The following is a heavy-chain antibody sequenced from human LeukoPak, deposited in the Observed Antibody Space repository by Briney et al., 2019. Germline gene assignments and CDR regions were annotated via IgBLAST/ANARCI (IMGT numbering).Heavy chain of an antibody. D-gene: IGHD2-21*01. V-gene: IGHV3-23*01. CDR2: TSSSDAGT. J-gene: IGHJ4*02. Sequence: GGSLRLSCAAFGFPLSSYAMSWVRQAPGKGLEWVSATSSSDAGTYHADSVRGRFTISRDNSKNTLYLQMNSLRVEDAAVYYCARAPVTSCRGAYCYPFNYWGQGTLVTVSS. CDR3: ARAPVTSCRGAYCYPFNY. CDR1: GFPLSSYA.